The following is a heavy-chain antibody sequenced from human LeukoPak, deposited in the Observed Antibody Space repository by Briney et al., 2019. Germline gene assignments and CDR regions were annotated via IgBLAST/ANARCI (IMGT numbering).Heavy chain of an antibody. J-gene: IGHJ4*02. V-gene: IGHV3-23*01. CDR2: ITGSGDGT. Sequence: GGSLRLSCAASGFTFSSYAMMWVHQAPEKGLEWVSSITGSGDGTYYADSVRGRFTISRDNSKNTLYLQVNSLRAEDTAVYFCVKGFVHPTYYFEYWGQGTLVTVSS. CDR1: GFTFSSYA. CDR3: VKGFVHPTYYFEY. D-gene: IGHD3-10*01.